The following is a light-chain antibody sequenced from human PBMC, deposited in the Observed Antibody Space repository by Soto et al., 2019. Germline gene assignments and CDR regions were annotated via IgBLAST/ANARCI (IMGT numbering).Light chain of an antibody. CDR1: QSINNN. CDR3: QQYGSSPRT. Sequence: VMTQSPATLSVSPGERATLSCRASQSINNNLAWYQQKPGQAPRLLIYGASSRATGIPDRFSGSGSGTDFILTISRLEPEDFAVYYCQQYGSSPRTFGQGTKVEVK. J-gene: IGKJ1*01. V-gene: IGKV3-20*01. CDR2: GAS.